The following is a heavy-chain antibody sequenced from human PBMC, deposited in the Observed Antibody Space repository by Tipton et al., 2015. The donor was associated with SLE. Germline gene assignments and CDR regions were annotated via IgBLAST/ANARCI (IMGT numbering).Heavy chain of an antibody. CDR3: ARTGSQPHHQIYGMDV. CDR2: IYQSGTT. CDR1: GGSIISSSW. D-gene: IGHD1-14*01. J-gene: IGHJ6*02. Sequence: TLSLTCAVSGGSIISSSWWSWVRQPPGKGLEWIGCIYQSGTTFYNPSLKSRVTISVDTSKNQFSLNLSSVTAADTAVYYCARTGSQPHHQIYGMDVWGPGTSVTVSS. V-gene: IGHV4-4*02.